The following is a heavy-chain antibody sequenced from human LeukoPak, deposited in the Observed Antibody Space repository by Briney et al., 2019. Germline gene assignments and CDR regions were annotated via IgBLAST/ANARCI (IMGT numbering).Heavy chain of an antibody. CDR2: IKRDGSEK. CDR3: ARAMDV. CDR1: GFTLKSYW. Sequence: GGSLRLSCAAPGFTLKSYWMSWVRQAPGKGLEWVANIKRDGSEKYYVDSVKGRLTISRDNAKNSLYLQMNSLRAEDTAVYYCARAMDVWGQGTTVTVSS. V-gene: IGHV3-7*03. J-gene: IGHJ6*02.